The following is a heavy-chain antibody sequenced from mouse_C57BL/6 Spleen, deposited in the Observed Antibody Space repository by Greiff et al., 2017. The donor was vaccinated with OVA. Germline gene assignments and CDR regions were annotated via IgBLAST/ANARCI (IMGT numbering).Heavy chain of an antibody. CDR1: GYTFTDYN. D-gene: IGHD6-1*01. CDR3: DSSCCSSCLLAY. V-gene: IGHV1-39*01. CDR2: INPNSGTT. J-gene: IGHJ3*01. Sequence: SGPELVKPGASVKISCKASGYTFTDYNMNWVKQSHGQSLEWIGVINPNSGTTSYNQKFKGKATLTVDQSSSTAYMELTSLTSEDSAVKCCDSSCCSSCLLAYWGQGTPVTVSA.